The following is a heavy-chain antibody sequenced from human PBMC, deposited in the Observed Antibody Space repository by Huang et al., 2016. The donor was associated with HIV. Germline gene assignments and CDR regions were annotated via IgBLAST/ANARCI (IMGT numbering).Heavy chain of an antibody. J-gene: IGHJ5*02. CDR2: INHLGSP. V-gene: IGHV4-34*02. D-gene: IGHD3-10*01. CDR1: GGSLSGSY. CDR3: ARDATKNPRGWFDP. Sequence: QVHLQQWGAGLLKSAETLSLTCAVYGGSLSGSYWSWLRQTPGKGLEWIGEINHLGSPNYNPSMKRRVSIAMDGSKKQFSLKLRSISDADTAVYFCARDATKNPRGWFDPWGQGTLVTVSS.